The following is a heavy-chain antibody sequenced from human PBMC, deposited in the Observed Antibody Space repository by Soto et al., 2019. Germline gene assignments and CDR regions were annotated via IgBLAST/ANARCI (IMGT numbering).Heavy chain of an antibody. CDR3: ARSWLQSYYFDS. V-gene: IGHV1-69*13. J-gene: IGHJ4*02. D-gene: IGHD5-12*01. CDR2: IVPIFNTS. CDR1: GGIFNTYP. Sequence: ASVKVSCKASGGIFNTYPITWVRQAPGQGLEWVGVIVPIFNTSTYAQKFRGRVTITADESTTTAFMELSSLRSDDTALYFCARSWLQSYYFDSWGQGTLVTVSS.